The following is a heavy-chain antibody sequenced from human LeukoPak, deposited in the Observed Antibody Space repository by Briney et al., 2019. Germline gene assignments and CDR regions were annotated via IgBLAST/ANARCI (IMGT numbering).Heavy chain of an antibody. CDR2: IKHDGTEK. Sequence: GGSLRLSCAASGFTVSSNYMSWVRQAPGKGLEWVAHIKHDGTEKYYVDSVKGRFTISRDNAKNSLHLQMNTLRVEDTAVYYCVGDPGDYWGQGTLVTVSS. CDR1: GFTVSSNY. V-gene: IGHV3-7*01. J-gene: IGHJ4*02. CDR3: VGDPGDY.